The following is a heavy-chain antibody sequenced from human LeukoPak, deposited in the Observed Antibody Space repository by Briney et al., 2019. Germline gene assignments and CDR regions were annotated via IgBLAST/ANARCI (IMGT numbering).Heavy chain of an antibody. D-gene: IGHD6-6*01. J-gene: IGHJ2*01. CDR3: ANRIAARRAGWYFDL. CDR1: GGSISSSTYY. CDR2: IHFSGST. V-gene: IGHV4-39*01. Sequence: TSETLSLTCSVSGGSISSSTYYWGWIRQPPGKGLEWIGSIHFSGSTYYNPSLKSRVIISVDTSKNQFSLKLSSVTAADTAVYYCANRIAARRAGWYFDLWGRGTLVTVSS.